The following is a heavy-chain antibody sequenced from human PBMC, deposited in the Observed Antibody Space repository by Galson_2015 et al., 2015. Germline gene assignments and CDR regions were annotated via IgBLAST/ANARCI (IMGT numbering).Heavy chain of an antibody. CDR2: ISSSSSTI. D-gene: IGHD3-22*01. Sequence: SLRLSCAASGFTFSSYRMNWVRQAPGKGLEWVSYISSSSSTIYYADSVKGRFTISRDNAKNSLYLQMNSLRDEDTAVYYCARGRPRGGYYYDSSGYYYWGQGTLVTVSS. J-gene: IGHJ4*02. V-gene: IGHV3-48*02. CDR3: ARGRPRGGYYYDSSGYYY. CDR1: GFTFSSYR.